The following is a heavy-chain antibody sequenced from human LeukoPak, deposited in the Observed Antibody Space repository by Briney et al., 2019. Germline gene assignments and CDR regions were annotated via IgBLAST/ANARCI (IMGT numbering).Heavy chain of an antibody. CDR1: GYTFTSYG. CDR2: IIPIFGTA. V-gene: IGHV1-69*13. J-gene: IGHJ4*02. CDR3: ASGSDYFDY. Sequence: SVKVSCKASGYTFTSYGISWVRQAPGQGLEWMGGIIPIFGTANYAQKFQGRVTITADESASTAYMELSSLRSEDTAVYYCASGSDYFDYWGQGTLVTVSS.